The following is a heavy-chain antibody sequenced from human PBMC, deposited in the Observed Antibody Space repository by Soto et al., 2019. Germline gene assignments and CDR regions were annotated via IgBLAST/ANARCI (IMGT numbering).Heavy chain of an antibody. V-gene: IGHV3-48*02. CDR2: ISSSSSTI. CDR3: ASLEWFRNGHFDY. CDR1: GFTFSSYS. D-gene: IGHD3-3*01. J-gene: IGHJ4*02. Sequence: GGSLRLSCAASGFTFSSYSMNWVRQAPGKGLEWVSYISSSSSTIYYADSVKDRFTISRDNAKNSLYLQMNSLRDEDTAVYYCASLEWFRNGHFDYWGQGTLVTVSS.